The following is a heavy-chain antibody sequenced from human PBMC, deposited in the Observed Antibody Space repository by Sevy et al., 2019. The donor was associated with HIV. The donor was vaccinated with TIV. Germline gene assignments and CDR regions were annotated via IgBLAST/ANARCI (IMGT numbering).Heavy chain of an antibody. Sequence: ASVKVSYKASGYTFTSYGISWVRQAPGQGLEWMGWISAYNGNTNYAQKLQGRVTMTTDTSTSTAYMELGSLRSDDTAVYYCARADIVVVAAKPGYFDYWGQGTLVTVSS. CDR2: ISAYNGNT. D-gene: IGHD2-15*01. V-gene: IGHV1-18*01. CDR1: GYTFTSYG. J-gene: IGHJ4*02. CDR3: ARADIVVVAAKPGYFDY.